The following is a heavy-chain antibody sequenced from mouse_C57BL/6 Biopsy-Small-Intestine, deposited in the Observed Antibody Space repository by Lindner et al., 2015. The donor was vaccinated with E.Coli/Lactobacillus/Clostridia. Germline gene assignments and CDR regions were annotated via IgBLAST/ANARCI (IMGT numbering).Heavy chain of an antibody. Sequence: SVKVSCKVSGGTFNSYAFSWVRQAPGHGLEWMGRIIPVFGVSNYAQKFQGRVTITADKATSTAYMEFSSLGPDDTAVYYCARAPTTRYCTQNSCPSYFFDYWGQGTLVTVS. CDR2: IIPVFGVS. CDR1: GGTFNSYA. V-gene: IGHV1-53*01. CDR3: ARAPTTRYCTQNSCPSYFFDY. J-gene: IGHJ3*01. D-gene: IGHD2-10*01.